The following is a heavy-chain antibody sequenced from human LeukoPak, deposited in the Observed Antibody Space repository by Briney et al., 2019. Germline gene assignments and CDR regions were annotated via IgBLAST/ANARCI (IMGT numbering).Heavy chain of an antibody. V-gene: IGHV3-33*01. Sequence: GGSLRLSCAASGFTFSTYVMHWVRQAPGKGLEWVAVIWYDGSKKDYEDSVKGRFTISRDNSKNTLYLQMNSLRAEDTAVYYCAREMNYGDYFDYWGQGTLVTVSS. CDR3: AREMNYGDYFDY. D-gene: IGHD4-17*01. J-gene: IGHJ4*02. CDR1: GFTFSTYV. CDR2: IWYDGSKK.